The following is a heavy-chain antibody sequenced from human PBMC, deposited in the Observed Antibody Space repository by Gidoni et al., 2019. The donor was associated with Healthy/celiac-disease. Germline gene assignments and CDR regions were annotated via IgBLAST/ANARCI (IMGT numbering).Heavy chain of an antibody. J-gene: IGHJ4*02. CDR1: GYSFTSYW. CDR3: ARVKEYSSSLRGGTEFDY. Sequence: DVQLVQSGAEVKKPGESLRISCKGSGYSFTSYWISWVRQMPGKGLEWMGRIAPSDSYTNYSPSFQGHVTISADKSVGTAYLQWSSLKASDTAMYYYARVKEYSSSLRGGTEFDYWGQGTLVTVSS. V-gene: IGHV5-10-1*03. D-gene: IGHD6-6*01. CDR2: IAPSDSYT.